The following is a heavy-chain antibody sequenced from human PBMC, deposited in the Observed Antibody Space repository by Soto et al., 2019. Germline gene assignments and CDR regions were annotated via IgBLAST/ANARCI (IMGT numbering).Heavy chain of an antibody. J-gene: IGHJ6*02. D-gene: IGHD6-13*01. V-gene: IGHV1-69*13. CDR3: ARALYSSRWGAYYYGMDV. CDR2: IIPIFGTA. Sequence: SVKVSCKASGGTFSSYAISWVRQAPGQGLEWMGGIIPIFGTANYAQKFQGRVTITADESTSTAYMELSSLRSEDTVVYYCARALYSSRWGAYYYGMDVWGQGTTVTVSS. CDR1: GGTFSSYA.